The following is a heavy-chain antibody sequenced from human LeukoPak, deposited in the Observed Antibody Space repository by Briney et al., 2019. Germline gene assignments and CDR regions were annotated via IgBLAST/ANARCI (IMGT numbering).Heavy chain of an antibody. Sequence: GRSLRLSCAASGFTFRTYAMNWVRQAPGKGLEWVAVISDDGSNKYYAESVKGQFTISRDNSKNTLYLQMNSLRAEDTAVYYCARAFSTTAFDYWGQGTLVTVSS. V-gene: IGHV3-30*04. CDR2: ISDDGSNK. CDR1: GFTFRTYA. CDR3: ARAFSTTAFDY. J-gene: IGHJ4*02. D-gene: IGHD4-17*01.